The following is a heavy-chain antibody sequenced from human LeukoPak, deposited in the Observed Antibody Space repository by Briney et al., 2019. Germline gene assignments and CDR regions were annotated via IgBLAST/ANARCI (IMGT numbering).Heavy chain of an antibody. Sequence: GGSLRLSCAASGFTFSSYSMNWVRQAPGKGLEWVSSISSSSSYIYYADSVKGRFTISRDNSQNMLFLQMNSLRAEDTAVYHCAKDRVYGSGSRDAFDIWGQGTMVTVSS. CDR3: AKDRVYGSGSRDAFDI. CDR2: ISSSSSYI. J-gene: IGHJ3*02. D-gene: IGHD3-10*01. V-gene: IGHV3-21*04. CDR1: GFTFSSYS.